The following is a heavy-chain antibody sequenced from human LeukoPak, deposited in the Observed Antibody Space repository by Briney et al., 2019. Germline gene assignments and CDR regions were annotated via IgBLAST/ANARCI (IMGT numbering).Heavy chain of an antibody. J-gene: IGHJ6*03. Sequence: GASVKVSCKASGYTFTDYYMYWVQQAPGKGLEWMGRVDPEDGETIYAEKFQGRVTITADTSTDTAYMELSSLRSEDTAVYYCARESSFYYMDVWGKGTTVTVSS. D-gene: IGHD3-16*02. CDR3: ARESSFYYMDV. CDR1: GYTFTDYY. V-gene: IGHV1-69-2*01. CDR2: VDPEDGET.